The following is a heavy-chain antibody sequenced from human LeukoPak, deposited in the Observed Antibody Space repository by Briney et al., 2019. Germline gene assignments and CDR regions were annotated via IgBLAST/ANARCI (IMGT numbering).Heavy chain of an antibody. CDR2: IYYSGST. V-gene: IGHV4-39*07. Sequence: PSETLSLTCTVSGGSFSSSSYYWGWIRQPPGKGLEWIGGIYYSGSTYYNPSLKSRVAISVDTSKNQFSLKLSSVTAADTAVYYCARDAFEFRLPEPDGMDVWGQGTTVTVSS. D-gene: IGHD5-12*01. CDR3: ARDAFEFRLPEPDGMDV. J-gene: IGHJ6*02. CDR1: GGSFSSSSYY.